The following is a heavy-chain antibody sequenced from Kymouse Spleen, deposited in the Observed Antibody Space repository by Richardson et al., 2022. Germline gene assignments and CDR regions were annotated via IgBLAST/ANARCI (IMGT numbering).Heavy chain of an antibody. D-gene: IGHD6-13*01. J-gene: IGHJ6*02. CDR3: AKDIGSSCPFYYYYYGMDV. CDR2: ISWNSGSI. V-gene: IGHV3-9*01. Sequence: EVQLVESGGGLVQPGRSLRLSCAASGFTFDDYAMHWVRQAPGKGLEWVSGISWNSGSIGYADSVKGRFTISRDNAKNSLYLQMNSLRAEDTALYYCAKDIGSSCPFYYYYYGMDVWGQGTTVTVSS. CDR1: GFTFDDYA.